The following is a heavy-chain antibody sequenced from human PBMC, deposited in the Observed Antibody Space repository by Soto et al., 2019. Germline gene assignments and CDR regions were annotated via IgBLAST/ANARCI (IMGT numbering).Heavy chain of an antibody. D-gene: IGHD3-22*01. J-gene: IGHJ4*02. CDR3: ARGDGDYYDGNGYLGRH. V-gene: IGHV3-74*01. CDR2: IKTDGSGT. CDR1: GFTFSSYW. Sequence: PGGSLRLSCAASGFTFSSYWMHWVRQAPRKGLVWVSRIKTDGSGTFYAGSVEGRFTISRDNAQNALYLQMNSLRAEDTAVYYCARGDGDYYDGNGYLGRHWGQGTLVTVSS.